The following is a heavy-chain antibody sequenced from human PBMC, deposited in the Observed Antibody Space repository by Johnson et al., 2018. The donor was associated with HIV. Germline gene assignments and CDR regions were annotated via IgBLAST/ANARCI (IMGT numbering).Heavy chain of an antibody. CDR3: ARANAGRGAFDI. J-gene: IGHJ3*02. V-gene: IGHV3-66*01. Sequence: VQLVESGGGLVQPGGSLRLSCAASGFIVSTNYMTWVRQAPGTGLEWVSVIYSGGNTYYADSVKGRFTISRDTSKNTLYLQMNSRRADDTAVYYCARANAGRGAFDIWGQGTMVTVSS. CDR2: IYSGGNT. D-gene: IGHD1-26*01. CDR1: GFIVSTNY.